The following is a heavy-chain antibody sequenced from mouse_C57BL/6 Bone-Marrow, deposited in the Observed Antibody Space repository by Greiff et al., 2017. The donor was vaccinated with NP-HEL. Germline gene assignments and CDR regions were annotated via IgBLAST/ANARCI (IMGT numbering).Heavy chain of an antibody. CDR3: AIWDVYAMDY. CDR1: GYTFTSYW. J-gene: IGHJ4*01. V-gene: IGHV1-50*01. D-gene: IGHD4-1*01. Sequence: QVQLKQPGAELVKPGASVKLSCKASGYTFTSYWMQWVKQRPGQGLEWIGEIDPSDSYTNYNQKFKGKATLTVDTSSSTAYMQLSSLTSEDSAVYYCAIWDVYAMDYWGQGTSVTVS. CDR2: IDPSDSYT.